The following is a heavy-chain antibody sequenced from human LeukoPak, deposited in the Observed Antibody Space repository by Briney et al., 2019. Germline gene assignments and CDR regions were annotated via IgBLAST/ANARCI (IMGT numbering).Heavy chain of an antibody. J-gene: IGHJ2*01. CDR2: IYYSGST. CDR3: ARGGWSLDV. Sequence: SETLSLTCTVSGGSISSHYWSWIRQPPGEGLEWIGYIYYSGSTNYNASLQSRVTISVDTSKNQFSLKLSSVTAADTAVYYCARGGWSLDVWGRGTLVTVSS. CDR1: GGSISSHY. V-gene: IGHV4-59*11.